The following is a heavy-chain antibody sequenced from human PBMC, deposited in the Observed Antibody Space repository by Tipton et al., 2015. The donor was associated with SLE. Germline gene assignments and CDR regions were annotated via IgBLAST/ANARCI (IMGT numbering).Heavy chain of an antibody. CDR3: ARALGEGGDAFDI. CDR1: GGSISSYY. V-gene: IGHV4-59*01. D-gene: IGHD3-16*01. Sequence: LRLSCTVSGGSISSYYWSWIRQPPGKGLEWIGYIYYSGSTNYNPSLKSRVTISVDTSKNQFSLKLSSVTAADTAVYYCARALGEGGDAFDIWGQGTMVTVSS. J-gene: IGHJ3*02. CDR2: IYYSGST.